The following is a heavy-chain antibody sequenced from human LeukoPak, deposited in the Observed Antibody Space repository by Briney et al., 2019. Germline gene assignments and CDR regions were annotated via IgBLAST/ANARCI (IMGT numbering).Heavy chain of an antibody. D-gene: IGHD6-6*01. CDR1: GFTFSSYA. J-gene: IGHJ4*02. V-gene: IGHV3-23*01. CDR3: AKGRYTSSHYIGDY. CDR2: ISGSGDST. Sequence: GGSLRLSCAASGFTFSSYAMSWVRQAPGKGLEWVSAISGSGDSTYFADSVKGRFTISRDNSKNTLYLQMNSLRAEDTALYCCAKGRYTSSHYIGDYWGQGTLVTVSS.